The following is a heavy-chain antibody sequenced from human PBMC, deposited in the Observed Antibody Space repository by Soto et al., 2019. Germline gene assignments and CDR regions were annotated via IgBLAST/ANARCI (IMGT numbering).Heavy chain of an antibody. D-gene: IGHD5-12*01. CDR2: IYYNGGT. CDR1: GGSISNYY. CDR3: ARVGLWLDYGMDV. Sequence: QVQLQESGPGLVKPSETLSLTCSVSGGSISNYYWSWIRQPPGKGLEWIGCIYYNGGTDYSPSFKSRVTMSVDGSKNQFSLKLTSVTSADTAVYFCARVGLWLDYGMDVWGQGTTVTVSS. V-gene: IGHV4-59*01. J-gene: IGHJ6*02.